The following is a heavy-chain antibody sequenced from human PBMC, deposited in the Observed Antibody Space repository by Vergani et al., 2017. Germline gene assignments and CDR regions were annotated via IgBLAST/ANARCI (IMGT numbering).Heavy chain of an antibody. J-gene: IGHJ4*02. CDR3: ASDSGSYLGSPFDY. V-gene: IGHV3-30*03. Sequence: VQLLESGGGVVQPGRSLRLSCAASGFTFSSYGMHWVRQAPGKGLEWVAVISYDGSNKYYADSVKGRFTISRDNSKNTLYLQMNSLRAEDTAVYYCASDSGSYLGSPFDYWGQGTLVTVSS. CDR1: GFTFSSYG. CDR2: ISYDGSNK. D-gene: IGHD1-26*01.